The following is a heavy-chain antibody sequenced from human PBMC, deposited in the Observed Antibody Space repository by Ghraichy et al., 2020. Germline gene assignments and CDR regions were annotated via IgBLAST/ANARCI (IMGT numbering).Heavy chain of an antibody. V-gene: IGHV3-73*01. D-gene: IGHD6-13*01. J-gene: IGHJ3*02. CDR1: GFTFSGSA. Sequence: GGSLRLSCAASGFTFSGSAMHWVRQASGKGLEWVGRIRSKANSYATAYAASVKGRFTISRDDSKNTAYLQMNSLKTEDTAVYYCTRWGSGIAAVDDAFDIWGQGTMVTVSS. CDR2: IRSKANSYAT. CDR3: TRWGSGIAAVDDAFDI.